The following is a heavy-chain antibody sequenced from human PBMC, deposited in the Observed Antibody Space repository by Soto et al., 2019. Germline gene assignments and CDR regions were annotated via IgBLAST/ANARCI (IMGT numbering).Heavy chain of an antibody. Sequence: GGSLRLSCAASGFTFSSYEMNWVRQAPGKGLEWVSYISRSGSTIYYADSVTGRFTISRDNAKNSLYLQMNSLRAEDTAVYYCARDHQKQQQLADHSFDYWGQGTLVTVSS. CDR1: GFTFSSYE. J-gene: IGHJ4*02. CDR3: ARDHQKQQQLADHSFDY. V-gene: IGHV3-48*03. D-gene: IGHD6-13*01. CDR2: ISRSGSTI.